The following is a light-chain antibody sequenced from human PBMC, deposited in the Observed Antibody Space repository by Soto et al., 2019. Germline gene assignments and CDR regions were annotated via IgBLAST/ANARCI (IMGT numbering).Light chain of an antibody. CDR3: LSYDTSRRGG. J-gene: IGLJ2*01. Sequence: QSVLTQPPSVSGAPGQTVTISCTGTSSNIGAGFDVHWYQQLPGAAPKLLIYANTDRPSGVPARFSGSKSVTSASLAITGLQPEDEPDYFCLSYDTSRRGGFGGGTKVTVL. CDR2: ANT. V-gene: IGLV1-40*01. CDR1: SSNIGAGFD.